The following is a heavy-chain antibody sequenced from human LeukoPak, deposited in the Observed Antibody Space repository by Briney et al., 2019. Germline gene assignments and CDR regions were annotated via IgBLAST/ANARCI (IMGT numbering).Heavy chain of an antibody. CDR1: GFTFSSYA. CDR2: IKQDGSEK. V-gene: IGHV3-7*01. CDR3: ARMAFVVPAAPHYYMDV. J-gene: IGHJ6*03. Sequence: GGSLRLSCAASGFTFSSYAMSWVRQAPGKGLEWVANIKQDGSEKYYVDSVKGRFTISRDNAKNSLYLQMNSLRAEDTAVYYCARMAFVVPAAPHYYMDVWGKGTTVTVSS. D-gene: IGHD2-2*01.